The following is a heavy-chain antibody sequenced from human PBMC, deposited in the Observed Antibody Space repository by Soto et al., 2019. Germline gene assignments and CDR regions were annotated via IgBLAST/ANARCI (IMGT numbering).Heavy chain of an antibody. D-gene: IGHD6-13*01. CDR1: GYTFTGYY. Sequence: ASVKVSCKASGYTFTGYYMHWVRQAPGQGLEWMGWINPNSGGTNYAQKFQGWVTMTRDTSISTAYMELSRLRSDDTAVYYCARDKAYSSSRPLSGMDVWGRGTTVTVSS. CDR2: INPNSGGT. CDR3: ARDKAYSSSRPLSGMDV. V-gene: IGHV1-2*04. J-gene: IGHJ6*02.